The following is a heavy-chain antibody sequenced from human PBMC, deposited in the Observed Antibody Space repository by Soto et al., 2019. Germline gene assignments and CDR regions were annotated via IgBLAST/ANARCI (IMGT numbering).Heavy chain of an antibody. CDR1: GFTFSSYG. Sequence: QVQLVESGGGVVQPGRSLRLSCAASGFTFSSYGMHWVRQAPGKGLEWVAVIWYDGSNKYYADSVKGRFTISRDNSKNTLYLQMNSLIAEDTAVYYCARDDYGDRAEYFQHWGQGTLVTVSS. CDR2: IWYDGSNK. CDR3: ARDDYGDRAEYFQH. D-gene: IGHD4-17*01. J-gene: IGHJ1*01. V-gene: IGHV3-33*01.